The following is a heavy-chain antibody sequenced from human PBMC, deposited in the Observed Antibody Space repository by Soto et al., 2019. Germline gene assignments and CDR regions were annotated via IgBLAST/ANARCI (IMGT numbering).Heavy chain of an antibody. V-gene: IGHV4-30-4*01. CDR1: GGSISSGDYY. Sequence: SETLSLTCTVSGGSISSGDYYWSWIRQPPGKGLEWIGYIYYSGSTYYNPSLKSRVTISVDTSKNQFSLKLSSVTAADTAVYYCARSFPAHYYYYYGMDVWGQGTTVTVAS. CDR2: IYYSGST. D-gene: IGHD3-16*01. J-gene: IGHJ6*02. CDR3: ARSFPAHYYYYYGMDV.